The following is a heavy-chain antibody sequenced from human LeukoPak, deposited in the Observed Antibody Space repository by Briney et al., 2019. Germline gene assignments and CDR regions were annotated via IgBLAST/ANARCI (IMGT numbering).Heavy chain of an antibody. D-gene: IGHD3-3*01. CDR1: GFTLSSHA. Sequence: GGSLRLSCAASGFTLSSHAMSWVRQAPGQGLEWVSSISGSGSSTYYADSVKGRFTISRDNSKNTLYLQMNSLRAEDTALYYCVKGTITIFGVIKRFDYWGQGTLVTVSS. CDR3: VKGTITIFGVIKRFDY. V-gene: IGHV3-23*01. J-gene: IGHJ4*02. CDR2: ISGSGSST.